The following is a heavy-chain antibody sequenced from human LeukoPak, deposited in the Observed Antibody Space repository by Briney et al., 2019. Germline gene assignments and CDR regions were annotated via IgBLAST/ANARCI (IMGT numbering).Heavy chain of an antibody. V-gene: IGHV4-59*08. CDR1: GGSISSYY. Sequence: SETLSLTCTVSGGSISSYYWSWIRQPPGKGLEWIGYIYYSGSTNYNPSLKSRVTISVDTSKNQFPLKLSSVTAADTAVYYCASDMVRGVMVHAFDIWGQGTMVTVSS. CDR2: IYYSGST. D-gene: IGHD3-10*01. J-gene: IGHJ3*02. CDR3: ASDMVRGVMVHAFDI.